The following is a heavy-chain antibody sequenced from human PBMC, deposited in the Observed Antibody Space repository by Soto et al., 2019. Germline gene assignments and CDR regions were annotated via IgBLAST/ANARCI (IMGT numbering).Heavy chain of an antibody. CDR1: GFSLSTSGVG. J-gene: IGHJ4*02. CDR2: IFWDDDK. CDR3: AHLPWKQLWPRAPVVY. Sequence: SGPTLVNPTQTLTLTCTFSGFSLSTSGVGVGWIRQPPGKALEWLGIIFWDDDKRYRSSLKSRVTITKDTSKTQLVLTMTNMDPVDTATYYCAHLPWKQLWPRAPVVYWGQGTPVTVSS. D-gene: IGHD5-18*01. V-gene: IGHV2-5*02.